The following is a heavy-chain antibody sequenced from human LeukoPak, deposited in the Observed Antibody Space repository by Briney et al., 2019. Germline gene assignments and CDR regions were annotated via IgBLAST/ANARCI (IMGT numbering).Heavy chain of an antibody. CDR1: GFTFSNAW. CDR3: TMGYYYDSSGYYYG. J-gene: IGHJ4*02. CDR2: IKSKTDGGTT. V-gene: IGHV3-15*07. D-gene: IGHD3-22*01. Sequence: KSGGSLRLSCAASGFTFSNAWMNWVRQAPGKGLEWVGRIKSKTDGGTTDYAAPVKGRFTISRDDSKNTLYLQMNSLKTEDTAVYYCTMGYYYDSSGYYYGWGQGTLVTVSS.